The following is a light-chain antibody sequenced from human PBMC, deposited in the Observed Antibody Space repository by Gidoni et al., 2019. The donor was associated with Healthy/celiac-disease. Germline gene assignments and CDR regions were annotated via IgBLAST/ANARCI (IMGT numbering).Light chain of an antibody. J-gene: IGKJ3*01. CDR1: QSVSSY. V-gene: IGKV3-11*01. Sequence: EIVLTQSPATLSLSPGERATLSCRASQSVSSYLAWYQQQPGPAPRRLLNDGANRATGVPPRVSGGGGGTKFSLIIISLEQEDVAVEYCRQRCSWPPEVTFGPGTKVEIK. CDR2: DGA. CDR3: RQRCSWPPEVT.